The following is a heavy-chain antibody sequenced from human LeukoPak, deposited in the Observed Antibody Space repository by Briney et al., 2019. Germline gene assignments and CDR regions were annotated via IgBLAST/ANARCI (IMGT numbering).Heavy chain of an antibody. CDR1: GGSFSSYY. CDR2: IYTRGST. D-gene: IGHD3-22*01. V-gene: IGHV4-4*09. CDR3: ARVVTASYYYYYMDV. Sequence: SETLSLTCTVSGGSFSSYYWSWIRQPPGKGLEWIGYIYTRGSTNYIPSLKGRVTISMDTSKNQFSLKLSSVTAADTAVYFCARVVTASYYYYYMDVWGKGTTVSVSS. J-gene: IGHJ6*03.